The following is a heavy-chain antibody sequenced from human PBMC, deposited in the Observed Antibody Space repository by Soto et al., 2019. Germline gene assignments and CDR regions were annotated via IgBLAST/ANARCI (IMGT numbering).Heavy chain of an antibody. V-gene: IGHV3-23*01. CDR1: GFIFNNYA. J-gene: IGHJ4*02. D-gene: IGHD5-18*01. CDR3: AKALVPALTAKFGY. Sequence: PGGSLRLSCAASGFIFNNYAMTWVRQAPGKGLEWVSTVTASGGGTVYANSVKGRFTISRDNSRNTLHLQMSSLRVEDTALYYCAKALVPALTAKFGYWGQGTLVTVSS. CDR2: VTASGGGT.